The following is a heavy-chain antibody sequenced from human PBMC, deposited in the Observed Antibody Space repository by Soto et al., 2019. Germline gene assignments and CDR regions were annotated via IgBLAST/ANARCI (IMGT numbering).Heavy chain of an antibody. D-gene: IGHD5-12*01. J-gene: IGHJ6*02. Sequence: QVQLVQSGAEVKKPGSSVKVSCKASGGTFSSYAISWVRQAPVQGLEWMGGIIPIFGTANYAQKFQGRVTITADESPSTAYMELSSLRSEDTAVYYCARGTWLRPDYYYYCGMDVWGQGTTVTVSS. CDR2: IIPIFGTA. CDR3: ARGTWLRPDYYYYCGMDV. V-gene: IGHV1-69*12. CDR1: GGTFSSYA.